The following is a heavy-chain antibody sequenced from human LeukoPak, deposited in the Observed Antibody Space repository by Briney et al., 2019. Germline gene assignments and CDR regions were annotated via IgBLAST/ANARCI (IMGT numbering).Heavy chain of an antibody. CDR3: AKDLYRVVPAAMA. V-gene: IGHV3-23*01. J-gene: IGHJ4*02. Sequence: PGGSLRLSCAASGFTFSSYAMSWVRQAPGKGLEWVSAISGSGGSTYCADSVKGRLTISRDNSKNTLYLQMNSLRAEDTAVYYCAKDLYRVVPAAMAWGQGTLVTVSS. CDR1: GFTFSSYA. CDR2: ISGSGGST. D-gene: IGHD2-2*01.